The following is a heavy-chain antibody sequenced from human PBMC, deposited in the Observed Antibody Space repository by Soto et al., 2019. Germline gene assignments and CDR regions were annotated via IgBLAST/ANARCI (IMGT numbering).Heavy chain of an antibody. CDR2: IIPIFGTA. J-gene: IGHJ6*02. D-gene: IGHD6-13*01. CDR1: GGTFSSYA. CDR3: ARRELKFSGTRYYYGMDV. Sequence: QVQLVQSGAEVKKPGSSVKVSCKASGGTFSSYAISWVRQAPGQGLEWMGGIIPIFGTANYAQKFQGRVTITADESTITAYMELSSLRVEDTAVYYCARRELKFSGTRYYYGMDVWGQGTTVTVSS. V-gene: IGHV1-69*01.